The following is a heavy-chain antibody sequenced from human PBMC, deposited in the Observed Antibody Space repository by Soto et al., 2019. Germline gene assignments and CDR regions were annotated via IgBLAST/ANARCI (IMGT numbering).Heavy chain of an antibody. Sequence: GGSLRLSCAASGFTFSSYAMSWVRQAPGKGLEWVSAISGSGGSTYYADSVKGRFTISRDNSKNTLYLQMNSLRAEDTAVYYCAKGPPSSGWYNMMPYYYYGMDVWGQGTTVTVSS. CDR1: GFTFSSYA. CDR2: ISGSGGST. J-gene: IGHJ6*02. V-gene: IGHV3-23*01. CDR3: AKGPPSSGWYNMMPYYYYGMDV. D-gene: IGHD6-19*01.